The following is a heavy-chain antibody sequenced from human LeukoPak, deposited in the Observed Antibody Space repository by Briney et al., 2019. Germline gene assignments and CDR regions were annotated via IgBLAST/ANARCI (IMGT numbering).Heavy chain of an antibody. Sequence: SETLSLTCTVSGGSISSYYWSWIRQPPGKGLEWIGYIYYSGSTNYNPSLKSRATISVDTSKNQFSPKLSSVTAADTAVYYCARRAYDSSGYYGPFDYWGQGTLVTVSS. CDR2: IYYSGST. J-gene: IGHJ4*02. V-gene: IGHV4-59*01. CDR1: GGSISSYY. CDR3: ARRAYDSSGYYGPFDY. D-gene: IGHD3-22*01.